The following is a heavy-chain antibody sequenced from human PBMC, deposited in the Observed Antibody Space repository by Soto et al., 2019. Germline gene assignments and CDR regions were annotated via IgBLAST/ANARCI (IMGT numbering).Heavy chain of an antibody. CDR2: ISSSGTTA. D-gene: IGHD3-9*01. CDR3: ARERGPPNYDWVLTG. CDR1: GFTFGDYY. Sequence: QVQLVESGGGLVKPGGSLRLSCTVSGFTFGDYYMSWIRQAPGKGLEWLAYISSSGTTADYSDSVKGRFTISRDNSKKSLFLQMNGLKGEDTGKYLCARERGPPNYDWVLTGWGQGTLVTVSS. J-gene: IGHJ4*02. V-gene: IGHV3-11*01.